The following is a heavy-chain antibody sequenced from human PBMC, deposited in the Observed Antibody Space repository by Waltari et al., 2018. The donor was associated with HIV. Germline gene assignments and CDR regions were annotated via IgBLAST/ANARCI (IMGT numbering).Heavy chain of an antibody. Sequence: QLQLQESGPGLVKPSETLSLTCTVSGGSIRGSNSFWGWNHQPPGKGLECIGSIYHSGSTYYNPSLKSRVTISVDTSKSQFSLKLSSVTAADTAVYYCASTGYTYGLDYWGQGTLVTVSS. V-gene: IGHV4-39*01. J-gene: IGHJ4*02. D-gene: IGHD5-18*01. CDR1: GGSIRGSNSF. CDR3: ASTGYTYGLDY. CDR2: IYHSGST.